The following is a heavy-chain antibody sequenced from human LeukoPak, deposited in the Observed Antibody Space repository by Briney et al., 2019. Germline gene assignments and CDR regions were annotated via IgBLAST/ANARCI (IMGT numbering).Heavy chain of an antibody. Sequence: PGGSLRLSCAASGFTFSSYAMSWVRQAPGKGLEWVSAISGSGGSTYYADSVKGRFTISRDNSKNTLYLQMNSLRAEDTAVYYCAKDQNIVVGVAATDYWGQETLVTVSS. V-gene: IGHV3-23*01. CDR3: AKDQNIVVGVAATDY. CDR2: ISGSGGST. J-gene: IGHJ4*02. D-gene: IGHD2-15*01. CDR1: GFTFSSYA.